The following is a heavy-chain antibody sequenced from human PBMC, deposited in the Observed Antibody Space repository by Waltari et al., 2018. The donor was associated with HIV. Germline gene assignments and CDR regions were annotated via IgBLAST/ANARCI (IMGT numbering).Heavy chain of an antibody. CDR3: ARSGYSYGYMAFDI. J-gene: IGHJ3*02. V-gene: IGHV4-59*01. Sequence: QVQLQESGPGLVKPSETLSLTCTVSGGSISSYYWSWIRQPPGKGLEWIGYIYYSGSTNYTPSLKSRVTISVDTAKNQFSLKLSSVTAADTAVYYCARSGYSYGYMAFDIWGQGTMVTVSS. CDR1: GGSISSYY. D-gene: IGHD5-18*01. CDR2: IYYSGST.